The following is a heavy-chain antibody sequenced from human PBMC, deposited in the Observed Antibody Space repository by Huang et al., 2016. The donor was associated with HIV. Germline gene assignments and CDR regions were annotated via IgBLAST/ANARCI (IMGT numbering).Heavy chain of an antibody. V-gene: IGHV1-8*01. CDR3: ARGFGINYNHEAFDV. D-gene: IGHD3-10*01. J-gene: IGHJ3*01. CDR2: RNPKSGNV. Sequence: QIQLAQSGAEVKKPGASVKVSCKASGYTFTNYDINWVRQASGQGLEWMGWRNPKSGNVGYTKKFQGRFAILRNSSINTSYLEVTSLTSEDTAVYYCARGFGINYNHEAFDVWGQGTMVTVSS. CDR1: GYTFTNYD.